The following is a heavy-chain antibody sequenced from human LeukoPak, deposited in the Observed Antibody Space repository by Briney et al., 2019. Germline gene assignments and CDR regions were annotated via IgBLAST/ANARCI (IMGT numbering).Heavy chain of an antibody. CDR1: GGSISSGGYY. Sequence: SETLSLTCTVSGGSISSGGYYWSWIRQHPGKGLEWIGYIYYSGSTHYNPSLKSRVTILVDTSKNQFSLKLSSVTAADTAAYYCARVFYYYGSGSYYPNQTPTQSYYFDYWGQGTLVTVSS. CDR3: ARVFYYYGSGSYYPNQTPTQSYYFDY. CDR2: IYYSGST. V-gene: IGHV4-31*03. D-gene: IGHD3-10*01. J-gene: IGHJ4*02.